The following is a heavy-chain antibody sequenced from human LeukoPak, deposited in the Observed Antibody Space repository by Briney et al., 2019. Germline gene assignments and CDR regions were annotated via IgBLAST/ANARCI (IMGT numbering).Heavy chain of an antibody. V-gene: IGHV3-23*01. Sequence: GGSLRLSCSASGFTFSSYAMSWVRQAPGKGLEWVSGISGSGGSTDYADSVKGRFTISRDNSKNTLYLQMNSLRAEDTAVYYCAKATYYYDRSGYQYYLDYWGQGTQVTVSS. J-gene: IGHJ4*02. CDR1: GFTFSSYA. CDR2: ISGSGGST. D-gene: IGHD3-22*01. CDR3: AKATYYYDRSGYQYYLDY.